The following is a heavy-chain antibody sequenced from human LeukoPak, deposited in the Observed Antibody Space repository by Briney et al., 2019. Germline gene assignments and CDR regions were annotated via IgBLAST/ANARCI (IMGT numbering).Heavy chain of an antibody. CDR3: TKDFEDTALFKS. D-gene: IGHD5-18*01. V-gene: IGHV1-18*01. CDR1: GYTFVSQG. CDR2: IGAYNGDT. Sequence: ASVKVSCKASGYTFVSQGINWVRQAPGQGLEWMGWIGAYNGDTNYAQKFQGRITMTTDTSTSTAYLELGGLRSDDTAVYYCTKDFEDTALFKSWGQGTLVTVPS. J-gene: IGHJ5*02.